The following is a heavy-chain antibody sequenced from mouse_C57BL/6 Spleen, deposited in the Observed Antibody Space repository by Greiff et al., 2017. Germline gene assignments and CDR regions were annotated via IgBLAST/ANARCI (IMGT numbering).Heavy chain of an antibody. V-gene: IGHV1-42*01. CDR2: INPSTGGT. J-gene: IGHJ1*03. D-gene: IGHD2-5*01. CDR1: GYSFTGYY. CDR3: ARSPYSKAYGYFDV. Sequence: VQLQQSGPELVKPGASVKISCKASGYSFTGYYMNWVKQSPEKSLEWIGEINPSTGGTTYNQKFKAKATLTVDKSSSTAYMQLKSLTSEDSAVYYCARSPYSKAYGYFDVWGTGTTVTVSS.